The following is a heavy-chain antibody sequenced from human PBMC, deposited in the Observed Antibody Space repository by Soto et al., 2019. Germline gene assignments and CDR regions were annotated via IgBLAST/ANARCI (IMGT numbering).Heavy chain of an antibody. D-gene: IGHD3-3*01. V-gene: IGHV1-3*01. CDR2: INAGNGNT. CDR3: ARDGNDFWRRFNYYNYMDV. CDR1: GYTFTSYA. Sequence: ASLKVSCKASGYTFTSYAMHWVHQAPGQRLEWMGWINAGNGNTKYSQKFQGRVTITRDTSASTAYMELSSLRSEDTAVYYCARDGNDFWRRFNYYNYMDVWGKGTTVTVSS. J-gene: IGHJ6*03.